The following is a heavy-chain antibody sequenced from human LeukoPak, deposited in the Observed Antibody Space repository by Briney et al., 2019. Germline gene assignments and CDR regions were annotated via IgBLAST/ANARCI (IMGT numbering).Heavy chain of an antibody. CDR3: ARLGSTSN. J-gene: IGHJ4*02. Sequence: SQTLSLTCAVSGGSISSGDYSWSWIRQPPGKGLEWIGYIYHSGSTYYNPSLKSRVTISVDTSKNQFSLKLSSVTAADTAVYYCARLGSTSNWGQGTLVTVSS. CDR1: GGSISSGDYS. V-gene: IGHV4-30-2*01. CDR2: IYHSGST. D-gene: IGHD2-2*01.